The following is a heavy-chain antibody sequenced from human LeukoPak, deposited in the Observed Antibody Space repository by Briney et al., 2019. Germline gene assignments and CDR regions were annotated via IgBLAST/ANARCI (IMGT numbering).Heavy chain of an antibody. CDR2: IIPILGIA. Sequence: SVKVSCKASGGTFSSYAISWVRQAPGQGLEWMGRIIPILGIANYAQKFQGRVTITADKSTSTAYMELSSLRSEDTAVYYCARFFDSSGLYYFDYWGQGTLVTVSS. CDR3: ARFFDSSGLYYFDY. D-gene: IGHD6-25*01. J-gene: IGHJ4*02. V-gene: IGHV1-69*04. CDR1: GGTFSSYA.